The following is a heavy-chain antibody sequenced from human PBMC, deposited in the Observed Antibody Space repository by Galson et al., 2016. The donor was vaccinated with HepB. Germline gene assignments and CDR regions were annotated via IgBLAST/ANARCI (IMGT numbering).Heavy chain of an antibody. CDR2: VSDDGTHT. D-gene: IGHD2-2*01. CDR3: ARSSSCSTINCFLPFDS. V-gene: IGHV3-30-3*01. CDR1: GFIFSDFA. J-gene: IGHJ4*02. Sequence: SLRLSCAASGFIFSDFAMHWVRQAPGKGLEWVAIVSDDGTHTDYADSVKGRFTISRDNSKNTLYLQMNSLRAEDTSMYYCARSSSCSTINCFLPFDSWGLGTLVTVSS.